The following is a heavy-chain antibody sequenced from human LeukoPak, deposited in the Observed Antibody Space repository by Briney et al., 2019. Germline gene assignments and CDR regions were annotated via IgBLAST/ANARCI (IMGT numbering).Heavy chain of an antibody. CDR1: GVSSSSSY. D-gene: IGHD3-10*01. CDR2: IFYTGDS. V-gene: IGHV4-59*12. Sequence: SETLSLTCTVSGVSSSSSYWSWIRQPPGKGLEWIGYIFYTGDSNHNPSFKSRVSISVDTSKNQFSLKLSSVTAADTAVYYCARGRVPSVRGVITDYWGQGTLVTVSS. CDR3: ARGRVPSVRGVITDY. J-gene: IGHJ4*02.